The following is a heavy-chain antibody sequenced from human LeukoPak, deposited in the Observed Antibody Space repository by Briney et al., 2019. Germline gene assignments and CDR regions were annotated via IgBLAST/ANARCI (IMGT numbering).Heavy chain of an antibody. CDR3: ASVLYCGADCYSGRYFFDY. CDR1: GYTFTSYD. D-gene: IGHD2-21*02. V-gene: IGHV1-46*01. Sequence: AAVKVSCKASGYTFTSYDMHWVRQAPGQGRAWMGIINPSGDSTSYAQKFQGRVTMTRDTSTSTVYMELSSLRSEDTAVYYCASVLYCGADCYSGRYFFDYWGQGTLVTVSS. CDR2: INPSGDST. J-gene: IGHJ4*02.